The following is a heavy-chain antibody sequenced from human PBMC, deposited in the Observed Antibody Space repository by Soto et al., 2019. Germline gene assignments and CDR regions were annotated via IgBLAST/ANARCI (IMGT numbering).Heavy chain of an antibody. V-gene: IGHV2-5*02. D-gene: IGHD3-16*01. J-gene: IGHJ5*02. CDR1: GFSLTTRGVG. CDR3: AHIPNYYQYDWFDP. CDR2: IYWDDDK. Sequence: QITLKESGPTLVKPTQTLTLTCTFSGFSLTTRGVGVGWIRQPPGKALEYLALIYWDDDKRYSPSLQSRLSIPTDTTKNQVVLTMSNVDPVDTATYYCAHIPNYYQYDWFDPWGQGTLVSVSS.